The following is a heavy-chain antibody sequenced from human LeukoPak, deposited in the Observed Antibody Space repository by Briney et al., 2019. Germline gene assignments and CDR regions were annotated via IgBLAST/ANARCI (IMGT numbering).Heavy chain of an antibody. CDR3: AKGRSMVRGVITPLDS. V-gene: IGHV3-23*01. Sequence: PGGSLRLSCAASGFTFSSYAMNWVRQAPGKGLEWVSAISDSADSAYHADFVKGRFTISRDNSKNTLHLQMISLRAEDTAVYYCAKGRSMVRGVITPLDSWGQGTLVTVSS. CDR2: ISDSADSA. D-gene: IGHD3-10*01. J-gene: IGHJ4*02. CDR1: GFTFSSYA.